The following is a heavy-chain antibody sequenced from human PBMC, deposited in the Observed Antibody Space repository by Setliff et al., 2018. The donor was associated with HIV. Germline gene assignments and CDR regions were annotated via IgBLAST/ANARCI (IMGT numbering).Heavy chain of an antibody. V-gene: IGHV3-53*01. CDR2: IYAGGST. CDR3: ARGRNRNYVVYGMDV. CDR1: EVIVSNNY. J-gene: IGHJ6*02. Sequence: GGSLRLSCAVSEVIVSNNYMSWVRQAPGKGLEWVSVIYAGGSTYYADSVKGRFTISRDNSKNMLYLQMDSLRAEDTAVYYCARGRNRNYVVYGMDVWGQGTTVTVSS. D-gene: IGHD1-7*01.